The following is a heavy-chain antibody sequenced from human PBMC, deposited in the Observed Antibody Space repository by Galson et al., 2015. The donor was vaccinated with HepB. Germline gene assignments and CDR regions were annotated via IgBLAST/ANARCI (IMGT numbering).Heavy chain of an antibody. J-gene: IGHJ4*02. CDR3: AKDKRSSWCIDY. D-gene: IGHD6-13*01. CDR2: MSHDGITK. CDR1: GFTFSSYG. Sequence: SLRLSCAASGFTFSSYGVHWVRQAPGKGLEWVAAMSHDGITKHYGDSVKGRFTISRDDSKNTVYLQMDSLTAEDTAVYKCAKDKRSSWCIDYWGQGTLVTVSS. V-gene: IGHV3-30*18.